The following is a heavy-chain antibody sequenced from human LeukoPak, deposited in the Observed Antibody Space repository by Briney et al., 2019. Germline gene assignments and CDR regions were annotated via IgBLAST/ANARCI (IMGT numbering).Heavy chain of an antibody. CDR2: ISGGGAST. CDR3: AKDGGGWYSSGWYYFDY. Sequence: GGSLRLSCAASGFTFSTNAMSWVRQAQGKGLEWVSAISGGGASTYYADSVKGRLTIARDNSKNTLYLQMNSLRAEDTAVYYCAKDGGGWYSSGWYYFDYWGRGTLVTVSS. CDR1: GFTFSTNA. J-gene: IGHJ4*02. D-gene: IGHD6-19*01. V-gene: IGHV3-23*01.